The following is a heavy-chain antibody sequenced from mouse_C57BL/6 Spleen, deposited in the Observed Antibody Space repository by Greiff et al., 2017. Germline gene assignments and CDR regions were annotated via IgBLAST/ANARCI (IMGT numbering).Heavy chain of an antibody. CDR3: ASPYGNYVGDAMDY. Sequence: EVQLQESGPELVKPGASVKISCKASGYSFTGYYMNWVKQSPEKSLEWIGEINPSTGGTTYNQKFKAKATLTVDKSSSTAYMQLKSLTSEDSAVYYCASPYGNYVGDAMDYWGQGTSGTVSS. CDR1: GYSFTGYY. V-gene: IGHV1-42*01. CDR2: INPSTGGT. J-gene: IGHJ4*01. D-gene: IGHD2-1*01.